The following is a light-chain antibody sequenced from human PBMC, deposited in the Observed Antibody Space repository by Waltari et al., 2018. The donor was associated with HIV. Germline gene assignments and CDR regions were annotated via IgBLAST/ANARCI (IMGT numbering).Light chain of an antibody. J-gene: IGLJ2*01. CDR3: QSYDSGLSEGV. CDR1: SSNLGAGYH. CDR2: SNT. V-gene: IGLV1-40*01. Sequence: QSVLTQPPSVSGAPGQRVAISCTGISSNLGAGYHVHWYQQHPGAAPKLLIFSNTNSVSGVLVRFSGSKSGTSASLAITGVQAEDEAVYDCQSYDSGLSEGVFGGGTKLAVL.